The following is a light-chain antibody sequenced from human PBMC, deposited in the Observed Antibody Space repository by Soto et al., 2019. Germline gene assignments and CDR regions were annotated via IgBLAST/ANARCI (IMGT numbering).Light chain of an antibody. J-gene: IGKJ4*01. CDR2: GAS. CDR3: QQYNNWPSLT. CDR1: QSVSSN. Sequence: EIVMTQSPATLSVSPGERATLSCRASQSVSSNLAWYQQKPGQAPRLLIYGASTRATGIPFKFIGSGSGTEFTLNISSLQSADFAVYYCQQYNNWPSLTFGGGTKVEIK. V-gene: IGKV3-15*01.